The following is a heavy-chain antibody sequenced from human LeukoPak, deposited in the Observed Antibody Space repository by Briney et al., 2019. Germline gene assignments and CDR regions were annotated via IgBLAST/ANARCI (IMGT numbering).Heavy chain of an antibody. Sequence: GGSLRLSCAASGFTFSSYAMSWVRQAPGKGLEWASAISGSGGSTYYADSVKGRFTISRDNSKNTLYLQMNSLRAEDTAVYYCAKSSYYDSSGYYREYYLDYWGQGTLVTVSS. D-gene: IGHD3-22*01. CDR3: AKSSYYDSSGYYREYYLDY. V-gene: IGHV3-23*01. CDR2: ISGSGGST. CDR1: GFTFSSYA. J-gene: IGHJ4*02.